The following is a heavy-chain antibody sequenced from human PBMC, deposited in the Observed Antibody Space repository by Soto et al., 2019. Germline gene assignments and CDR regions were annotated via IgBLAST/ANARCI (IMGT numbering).Heavy chain of an antibody. V-gene: IGHV4-59*12. CDR2: IYYSGST. D-gene: IGHD4-17*01. CDR1: GGSISSYY. Sequence: SETLSLTCTVSGGSISSYYWSWIRQPPGKGLEWIGYIYYSGSTNYNPSLKSRVTISVDTSKNQFSLKLSSVTAADTAVYYCARVPADGDYFDYWGQGTLVTVSS. J-gene: IGHJ4*02. CDR3: ARVPADGDYFDY.